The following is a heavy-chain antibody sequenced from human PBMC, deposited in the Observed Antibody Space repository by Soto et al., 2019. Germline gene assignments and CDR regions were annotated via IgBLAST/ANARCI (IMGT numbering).Heavy chain of an antibody. Sequence: QVQLVESGGGVVQPGRSLRLSCAASGFTFSSYGMHWVRQAPGKGLEWVAVISYDGSNKYYADSVKGRFTISRDNSKNPLYLQRNIREAEDRVVYSWAGGGATPDYWGQGTLVTVSS. D-gene: IGHD1-26*01. J-gene: IGHJ4*02. V-gene: IGHV3-30*03. CDR3: AGGGATPDY. CDR1: GFTFSSYG. CDR2: ISYDGSNK.